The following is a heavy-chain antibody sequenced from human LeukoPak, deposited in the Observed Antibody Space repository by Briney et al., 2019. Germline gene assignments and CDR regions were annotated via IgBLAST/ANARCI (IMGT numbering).Heavy chain of an antibody. CDR1: GFTFSSYS. V-gene: IGHV3-66*01. CDR3: ARTTVVTFDEDY. D-gene: IGHD4-23*01. Sequence: GGSLRLSCAASGFTFSSYSMNWVRQAPGKGLEWVSVIYSGGSTYYADSVKGRFTISRDNSKNTLYLQMNSLRAEDTAVYYCARTTVVTFDEDYWGQGTLVTVSS. J-gene: IGHJ4*02. CDR2: IYSGGST.